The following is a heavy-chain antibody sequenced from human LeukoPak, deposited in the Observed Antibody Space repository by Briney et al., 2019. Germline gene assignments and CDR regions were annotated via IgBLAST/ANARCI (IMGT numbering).Heavy chain of an antibody. CDR1: GYTFTSYG. Sequence: ASVKVSCKASGYTFTSYGISWVRQAPGQGLEWMGWISAYNGNTNYAQKLQGRVTMTTDTSTSTAYMELRSLRSDDTAVYYCARSDYDFWSVYYKYLIFDYWGQGTLVTV. CDR3: ARSDYDFWSVYYKYLIFDY. V-gene: IGHV1-18*01. D-gene: IGHD3-3*01. CDR2: ISAYNGNT. J-gene: IGHJ4*02.